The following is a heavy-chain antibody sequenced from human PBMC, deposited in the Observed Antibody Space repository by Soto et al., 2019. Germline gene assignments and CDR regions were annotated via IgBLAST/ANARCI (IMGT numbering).Heavy chain of an antibody. Sequence: VRLSCAASGFTVSSHAMSWVRQAPGKGLEWVSSISGSGDGTYYGDSVKGRFTISRDSSSSTLYLQMNNLRGEDTAVYFCTKSRRSILMVYGFGGMDVWGQGTTVTVSS. J-gene: IGHJ6*02. D-gene: IGHD2-8*01. CDR2: ISGSGDGT. V-gene: IGHV3-23*01. CDR3: TKSRRSILMVYGFGGMDV. CDR1: GFTVSSHA.